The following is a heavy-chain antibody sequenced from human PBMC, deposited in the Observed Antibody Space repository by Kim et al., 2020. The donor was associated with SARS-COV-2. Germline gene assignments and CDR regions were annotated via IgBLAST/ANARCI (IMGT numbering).Heavy chain of an antibody. D-gene: IGHD6-19*01. V-gene: IGHV4-59*09. Sequence: LKCRVTISVDTSKNQFSLKLSSVTAADTAVYYCARGRVAVAEYYYYYMDVWGKGTTVTVSS. J-gene: IGHJ6*03. CDR3: ARGRVAVAEYYYYYMDV.